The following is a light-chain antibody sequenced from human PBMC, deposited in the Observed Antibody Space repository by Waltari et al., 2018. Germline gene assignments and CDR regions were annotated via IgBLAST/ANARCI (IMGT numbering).Light chain of an antibody. CDR3: QVWDANTDPGV. Sequence: SYVLTQPPSVSVAPGKTASITCGGNNIESKSVHWYQQKPGQAPILVISYDSDRPSGIPERCSGSNSGNTATLTISRCEAGDEADYYCQVWDANTDPGVFGTGTEVTVL. V-gene: IGLV3-21*04. J-gene: IGLJ1*01. CDR1: NIESKS. CDR2: YDS.